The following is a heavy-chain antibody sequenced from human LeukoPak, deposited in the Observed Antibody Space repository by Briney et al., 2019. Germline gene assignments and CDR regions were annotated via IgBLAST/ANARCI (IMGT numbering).Heavy chain of an antibody. J-gene: IGHJ5*02. CDR3: ATVPLNLRYCSSTSCYGANWFDP. V-gene: IGHV4-59*01. D-gene: IGHD2-2*01. Sequence: SETLSLTCTVSGGSISSYYWSWIRQPPGKGLEWIGYIYYSGSTNYNPSLKSRVTISVDTSKNQFSLKLSSVTAADTAVYYCATVPLNLRYCSSTSCYGANWFDPWGQGTLVTVSS. CDR1: GGSISSYY. CDR2: IYYSGST.